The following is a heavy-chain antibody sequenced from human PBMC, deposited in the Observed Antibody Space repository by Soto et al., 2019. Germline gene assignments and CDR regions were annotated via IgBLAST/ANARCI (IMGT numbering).Heavy chain of an antibody. D-gene: IGHD3-10*01. CDR1: GGSISSGSYY. V-gene: IGHV4-39*01. CDR3: ARHQMVRGANFDY. J-gene: IGHJ4*02. CDR2: IYYSGST. Sequence: PSETLSLTCTVSGGSISSGSYYWGWIRQPPGKGLEWIGSIYYSGSTYYNPSLKSRVTISVDTSKNQSSLKLSSVTAADTAVYYCARHQMVRGANFDYWGQGTLVTVSS.